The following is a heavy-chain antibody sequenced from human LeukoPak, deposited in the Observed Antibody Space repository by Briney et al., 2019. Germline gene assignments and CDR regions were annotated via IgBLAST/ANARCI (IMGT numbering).Heavy chain of an antibody. Sequence: ASVQVSCKASGYSFSIYGITWARQAPGQGLEYLGWISASDGTTNYAQKVQDRVTMTTDTSTSTAYLELRSLRSEDTAVYYCARCGAAVTTHFSHWGQGTLVNVSS. D-gene: IGHD4-17*01. CDR3: ARCGAAVTTHFSH. J-gene: IGHJ4*02. CDR2: ISASDGTT. CDR1: GYSFSIYG. V-gene: IGHV1-18*01.